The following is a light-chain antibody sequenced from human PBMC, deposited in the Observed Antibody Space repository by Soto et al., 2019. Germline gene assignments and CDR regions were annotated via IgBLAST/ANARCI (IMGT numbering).Light chain of an antibody. CDR1: QSVTSNY. Sequence: EIVLTQSPGTLSLSPGERATLSCRASQSVTSNYLAWHQQKPGQAPRLLIYDASTRATGIPDRFIGSGSGTDFTLTISRLEPEDFAVYYCQQYGSSPFTFGPGTKVDIK. V-gene: IGKV3-20*01. CDR2: DAS. CDR3: QQYGSSPFT. J-gene: IGKJ3*01.